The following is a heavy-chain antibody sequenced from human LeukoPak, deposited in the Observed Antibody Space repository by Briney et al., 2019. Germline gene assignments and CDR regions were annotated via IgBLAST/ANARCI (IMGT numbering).Heavy chain of an antibody. CDR1: GFTFRTYW. Sequence: GGSLRLSCAASGFTFRTYWMSWVRQAPGKGLEWVSLIFSHGETSYADSVKGRFTISRDNSKNTLYLQMNGLRVEDTAVYYCARDPPAVSINTYAWGQGTLVTVSS. D-gene: IGHD2-8*01. J-gene: IGHJ4*02. V-gene: IGHV3-66*01. CDR3: ARDPPAVSINTYA. CDR2: IFSHGET.